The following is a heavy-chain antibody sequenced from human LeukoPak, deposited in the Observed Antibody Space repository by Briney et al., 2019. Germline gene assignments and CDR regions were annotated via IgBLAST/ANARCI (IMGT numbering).Heavy chain of an antibody. CDR1: DGSISSYY. CDR3: ASGSTGDFDY. CDR2: IYYSGST. V-gene: IGHV4-59*01. J-gene: IGHJ4*02. D-gene: IGHD7-27*01. Sequence: KPSETLSLTCTVSDGSISSYYWNWFRQPPGKGLEWIGYIYYSGSTNYNPSLKSRVTISVDTSKNQFSLKLSSVTAADTAVYYCASGSTGDFDYWGQGTLVTVSS.